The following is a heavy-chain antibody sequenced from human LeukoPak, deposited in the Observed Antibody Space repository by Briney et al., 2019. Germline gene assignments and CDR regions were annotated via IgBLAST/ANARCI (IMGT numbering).Heavy chain of an antibody. D-gene: IGHD2-2*03. Sequence: GESLKISCKGSGYSFPTYWIAWVRQMPGKGLEWMGIIYPDESNIRYSPSFQGQVTISADKSISTAYLQWGSLKASDTAMYYCARPPSRGYSSSFEYWGQGTLVTVSS. CDR1: GYSFPTYW. V-gene: IGHV5-51*01. J-gene: IGHJ4*02. CDR2: IYPDESNI. CDR3: ARPPSRGYSSSFEY.